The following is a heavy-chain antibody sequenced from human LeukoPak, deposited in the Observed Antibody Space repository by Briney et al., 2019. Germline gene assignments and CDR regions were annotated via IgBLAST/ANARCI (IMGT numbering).Heavy chain of an antibody. CDR3: ARAATVTAGMDV. V-gene: IGHV1-69*13. Sequence: GASVKVSCKASGGTFSSYAISWVRQAPGQGLGWMGGIIPIFGTANYAQKFQGRVTITADESTSTAYMELSSLRSEDTAVYYCARAATVTAGMDVWGQGTTVTVSS. CDR1: GGTFSSYA. CDR2: IIPIFGTA. D-gene: IGHD4-11*01. J-gene: IGHJ6*02.